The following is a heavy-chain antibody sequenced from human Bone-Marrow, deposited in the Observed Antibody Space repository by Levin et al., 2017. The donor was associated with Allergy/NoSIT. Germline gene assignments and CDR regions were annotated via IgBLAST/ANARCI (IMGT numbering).Heavy chain of an antibody. V-gene: IGHV3-74*01. CDR1: GFTFSSSW. Sequence: QPGGSLRLSCAASGFTFSSSWMHWVRQAPGKGLVWVSRTNSDGSSTSYADSVKGRFTISRDNAKNTLFLQMNSLRAEDTAVYYCASGGIVVEPAAIYYYYYGMDVWGQGTTVTVSS. D-gene: IGHD2-2*02. CDR3: ASGGIVVEPAAIYYYYYGMDV. CDR2: TNSDGSST. J-gene: IGHJ6*02.